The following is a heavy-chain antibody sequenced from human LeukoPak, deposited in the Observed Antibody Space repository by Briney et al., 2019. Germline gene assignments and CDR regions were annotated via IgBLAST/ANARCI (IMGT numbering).Heavy chain of an antibody. CDR2: IWGADDKT. V-gene: IGHV3-23*01. J-gene: IGHJ5*02. CDR1: GFTFSNYA. CDR3: AKTQGYYDA. Sequence: PGRSLRLSCAASGFTFSNYAMTWVRQAPGKGLELVSGIWGADDKTVYGDAVKGRFTISRDNPKNTLYLQMNSLRADDTAVYYCAKTQGYYDAWGQGALVTVSS. D-gene: IGHD2-15*01.